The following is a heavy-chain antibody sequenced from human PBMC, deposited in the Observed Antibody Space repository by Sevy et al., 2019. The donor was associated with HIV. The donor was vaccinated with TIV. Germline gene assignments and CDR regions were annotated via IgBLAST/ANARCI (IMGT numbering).Heavy chain of an antibody. CDR2: ISSNGGST. J-gene: IGHJ3*02. CDR3: VKEGGNYCSGGSCYSRDAFDI. CDR1: GFTFSSYA. Sequence: GGSLRLSCSASGFTFSSYAMHWVRQAPGKGLEYVSAISSNGGSTYYADSVKGRFTISRDNSRNTLYLQMRSLRAEDTAVDYCVKEGGNYCSGGSCYSRDAFDIWGQGTMVTVSS. V-gene: IGHV3-64D*06. D-gene: IGHD2-15*01.